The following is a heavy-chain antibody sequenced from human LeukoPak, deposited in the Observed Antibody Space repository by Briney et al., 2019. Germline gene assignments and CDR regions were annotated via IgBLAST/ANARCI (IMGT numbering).Heavy chain of an antibody. J-gene: IGHJ4*02. CDR3: AKGRGGSSNWGSDY. D-gene: IGHD7-27*01. CDR2: IWYDGRDK. V-gene: IGHV3-33*06. CDR1: GFTFRKYG. Sequence: GGSLRLSCTACGFTFRKYGMKWLRQAPGKGVEGVAGIWYDGRDKVYVDFVRGRFTIPRDHSKNTLYLELNSLTVEDTAVYYCAKGRGGSSNWGSDYWGQGTQVTVSS.